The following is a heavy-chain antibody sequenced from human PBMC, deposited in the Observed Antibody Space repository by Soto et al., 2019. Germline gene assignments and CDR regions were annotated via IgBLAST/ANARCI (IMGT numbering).Heavy chain of an antibody. J-gene: IGHJ4*02. Sequence: EVQLLESGGGLVQPGGSLRLSCAVSGFTFSSFAMSWVRQAPGKGLEWFSSITGSGDSTYFADSVKGRFTVSRDNSKNTLYLQMNSLRLDDTAVYFCARDGLTFGGDWGQGTLVAVSS. D-gene: IGHD3-16*01. CDR2: ITGSGDST. V-gene: IGHV3-23*01. CDR1: GFTFSSFA. CDR3: ARDGLTFGGD.